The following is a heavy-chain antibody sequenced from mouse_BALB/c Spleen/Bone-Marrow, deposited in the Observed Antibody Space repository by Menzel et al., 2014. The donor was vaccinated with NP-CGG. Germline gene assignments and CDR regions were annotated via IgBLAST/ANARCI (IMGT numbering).Heavy chain of an antibody. Sequence: VHLVESGPGLVAPSRSLSITCTVSGFSLTSYGVHWVRQPPGKGLEWLGVMWAGGDISYNSALMSRLIISKGSSKSQVFLKMNSLQTDDTAMYYCVREGYFYAMDYWGQGTSVTVSS. J-gene: IGHJ4*01. CDR3: VREGYFYAMDY. CDR1: GFSLTSYG. CDR2: MWAGGDI. V-gene: IGHV2-9*02.